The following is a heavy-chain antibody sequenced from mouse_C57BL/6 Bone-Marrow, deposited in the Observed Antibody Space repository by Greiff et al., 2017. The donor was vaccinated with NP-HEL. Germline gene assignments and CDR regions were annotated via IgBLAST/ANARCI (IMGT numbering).Heavy chain of an antibody. CDR1: GFSFNTYA. V-gene: IGHV10-1*01. CDR2: IRSKSNNYAT. CDR3: VRPYYYGFAY. Sequence: EVQRVESGGGLVQPKGSLKLSCAASGFSFNTYAMNWVRQAPGKGLEWVARIRSKSNNYATYYADSVKDRFTISRDDSESMLYLQMNNLKTEDTAMYYCVRPYYYGFAYWGQGTLVTVSA. J-gene: IGHJ3*01. D-gene: IGHD1-1*01.